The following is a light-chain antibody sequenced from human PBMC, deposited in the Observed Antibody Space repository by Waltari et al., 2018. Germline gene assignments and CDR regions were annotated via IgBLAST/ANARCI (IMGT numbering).Light chain of an antibody. CDR2: KDT. Sequence: SYELPQPPSVSVSPGQTARITCSADAVPRQFASWSQQKPGQAPVLVIYKDTERPSGIPERFSGSSSGTTVTLTISGVQAEDEADYYCLSADSSGPYLYVFGTGTTVTVL. CDR1: AVPRQF. V-gene: IGLV3-25*03. CDR3: LSADSSGPYLYV. J-gene: IGLJ1*01.